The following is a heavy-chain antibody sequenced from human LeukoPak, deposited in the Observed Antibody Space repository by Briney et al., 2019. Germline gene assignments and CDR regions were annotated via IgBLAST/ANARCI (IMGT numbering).Heavy chain of an antibody. CDR1: GFTFSSYA. D-gene: IGHD6-19*01. CDR2: ISGSGGST. V-gene: IGHV3-23*01. Sequence: GGSLRLSCAASGFTFSSYAMSWVRQAPGKGLERVSAISGSGGSTYYADSVKGRFTISRDNSKNTLYLQMNSLRAEDTAVYYCAKALKVVAGSGPVDYYYYMDVWGKGTTVTISS. CDR3: AKALKVVAGSGPVDYYYYMDV. J-gene: IGHJ6*03.